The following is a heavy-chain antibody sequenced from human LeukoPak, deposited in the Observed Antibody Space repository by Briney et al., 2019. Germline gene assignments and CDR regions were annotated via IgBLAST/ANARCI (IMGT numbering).Heavy chain of an antibody. D-gene: IGHD3-10*01. J-gene: IGHJ5*02. CDR1: GFTFSSYG. V-gene: IGHV3-33*01. CDR3: ARDRDVLWFGELYGLDP. CDR2: IWYDGSNK. Sequence: QPGRSLRLSCAASGFTFSSYGMHWVRQAPGKGLEWVAVIWYDGSNKYYADSVKGRFTISRDNSKNTLYLQMNSLGAEDTAVYYCARDRDVLWFGELYGLDPWGQGTLVTVSS.